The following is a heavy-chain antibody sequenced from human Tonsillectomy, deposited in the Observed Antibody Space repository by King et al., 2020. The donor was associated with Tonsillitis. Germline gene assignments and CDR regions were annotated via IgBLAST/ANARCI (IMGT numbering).Heavy chain of an antibody. CDR1: GFSLSTSGMC. CDR2: IDWDDDK. D-gene: IGHD6-19*01. V-gene: IGHV2-70*11. J-gene: IGHJ3*02. CDR3: ARLSSGCLDEWSAFDI. Sequence: VTLKESGPALVKPTQTLTLTCTFSGFSLSTSGMCVSWIRQPPGKALEWLARIDWDDDKYYSTSLKTRLTISKDTSKNQVVLTMTNMDPVDTATYYCARLSSGCLDEWSAFDIWGQGTMVTVSS.